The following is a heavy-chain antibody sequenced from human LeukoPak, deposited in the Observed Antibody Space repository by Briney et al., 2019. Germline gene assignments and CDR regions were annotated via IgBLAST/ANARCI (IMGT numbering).Heavy chain of an antibody. D-gene: IGHD3-22*01. J-gene: IGHJ4*02. Sequence: GGSLRLSCAASGFTFSTYGMSWVRQAPGKGLEWVSTISGSGGSAYYADSVKGRFTISRDNSKNTVYLQMNSLRAEDTAVYYCARESGYYSSDCWGQGTLVTVSS. CDR1: GFTFSTYG. CDR3: ARESGYYSSDC. V-gene: IGHV3-23*01. CDR2: ISGSGGSA.